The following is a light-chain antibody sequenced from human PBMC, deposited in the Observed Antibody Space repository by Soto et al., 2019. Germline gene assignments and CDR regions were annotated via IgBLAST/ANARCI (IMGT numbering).Light chain of an antibody. CDR1: SSDVGGYNY. V-gene: IGLV2-11*01. CDR3: CSYAGSYTLV. CDR2: DVS. J-gene: IGLJ2*01. Sequence: QSVLTQPRSVSGSPGQSVTISCTGTSSDVGGYNYVSWYQQHPGKAPKLMIYDVSKRPSGVPDRFSGSKSGNTASLTISGLQAEDEADYYCCSYAGSYTLVFGGGTTVTVL.